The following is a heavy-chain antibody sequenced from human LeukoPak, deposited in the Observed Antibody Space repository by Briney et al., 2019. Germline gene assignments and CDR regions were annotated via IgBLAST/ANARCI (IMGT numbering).Heavy chain of an antibody. CDR3: ARGDAFSGDH. J-gene: IGHJ4*02. CDR2: IHPEGNEK. Sequence: PGGSLRLSCAVSGFSFTNFWMSWVRQDPGRGLEWVANIHPEGNEKYHVESVKGRFTISRDNTKNLLFLQMNGLRVEDTAVYYCARGDAFSGDHWGQGTLVTVSS. V-gene: IGHV3-7*04. CDR1: GFSFTNFW.